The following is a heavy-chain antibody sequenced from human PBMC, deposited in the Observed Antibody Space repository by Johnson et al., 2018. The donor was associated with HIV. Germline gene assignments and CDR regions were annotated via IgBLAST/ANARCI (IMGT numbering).Heavy chain of an antibody. Sequence: DVQVVESGGGVVQPGRSLRLSCAASGFTFSSYWMSWVRQAPGKGLEWVANIKQDGSEKYYVDSVKGRFTISRDNAKNSLYLQMNSLRAVDTAVYYCARGIEGVDACDIWGQGTMVTVSS. CDR1: GFTFSSYW. CDR3: ARGIEGVDACDI. CDR2: IKQDGSEK. J-gene: IGHJ3*02. V-gene: IGHV3-7*01. D-gene: IGHD2/OR15-2a*01.